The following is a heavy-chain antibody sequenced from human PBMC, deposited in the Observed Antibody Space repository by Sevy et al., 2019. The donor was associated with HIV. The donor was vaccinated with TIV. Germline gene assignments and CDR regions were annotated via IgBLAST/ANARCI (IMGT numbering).Heavy chain of an antibody. D-gene: IGHD1-26*01. CDR1: GDSISSTNW. Sequence: SETLSLTCAVSGDSISSTNWWSWVRQPPGKGLEWIGEVFHSGSPSYKYPSLESRVTISVDKSNNQFSLSLTSMTAADTAVYYCVRGGNYFLSYWGPGTLVTVSS. J-gene: IGHJ4*02. CDR3: VRGGNYFLSY. V-gene: IGHV4-4*02. CDR2: VFHSGSP.